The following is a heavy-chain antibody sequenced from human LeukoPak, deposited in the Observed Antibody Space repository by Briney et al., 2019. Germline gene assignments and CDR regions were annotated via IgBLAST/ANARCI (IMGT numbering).Heavy chain of an antibody. J-gene: IGHJ4*02. CDR3: ARQGYSSSWYCFDY. CDR1: GGSISSSSYY. V-gene: IGHV4-39*01. CDR2: IYHSGST. Sequence: PSETLSLTCTVSGGSISSSSYYWGWIRQPPGKGLEWIGSIYHSGSTYYNPSLKSRVTISVDTSKNQFSLKLSSVTAADTAVYYCARQGYSSSWYCFDYWGQGTLVTVSS. D-gene: IGHD6-13*01.